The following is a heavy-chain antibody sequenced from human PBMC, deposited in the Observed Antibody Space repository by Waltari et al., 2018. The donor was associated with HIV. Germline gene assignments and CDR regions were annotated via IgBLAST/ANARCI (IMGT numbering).Heavy chain of an antibody. D-gene: IGHD6-19*01. Sequence: EVQLLESGGGLVQPGGSLRLSCAASGFTFSSYAMSWVRKAPGKGLEWVSAISGSGGSTYYADSVKGRFTISRDNSKNTLYLQMNSLRAEDTAVYYCAKSREYSSGWCDYYGMDVWGQGTTVTVSS. CDR1: GFTFSSYA. V-gene: IGHV3-23*01. J-gene: IGHJ6*02. CDR3: AKSREYSSGWCDYYGMDV. CDR2: ISGSGGST.